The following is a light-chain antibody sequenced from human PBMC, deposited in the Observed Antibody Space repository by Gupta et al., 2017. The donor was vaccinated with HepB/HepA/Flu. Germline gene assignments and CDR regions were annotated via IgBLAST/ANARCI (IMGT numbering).Light chain of an antibody. CDR3: SSYTSSSTPVV. CDR2: DVS. J-gene: IGLJ2*01. V-gene: IGLV2-14*03. Sequence: QSALTQPASVSGSSGQSITISCTGTSSDVGGYNYVSWSQQHPGKAPKLMIYDVSNRPAGVSNRFSGSKSGNTASLTISGLQAEDEADYYCSSYTSSSTPVVFGGGTKLTVL. CDR1: SSDVGGYNY.